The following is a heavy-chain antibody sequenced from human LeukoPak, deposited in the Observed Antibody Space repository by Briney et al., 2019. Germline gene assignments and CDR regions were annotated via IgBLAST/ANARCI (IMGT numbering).Heavy chain of an antibody. J-gene: IGHJ4*02. D-gene: IGHD1-1*01. CDR2: ISGTGRNT. Sequence: GGSLRLSCAASGFPFSTYAMSWVRHAPGKGLEWVSAISGTGRNTYYADSVKGRFTISRDNSKDTLYLQMNRLRAEDTAVYYCAKDPHKTGWNDFDYWGQGTLVTVSS. CDR3: AKDPHKTGWNDFDY. CDR1: GFPFSTYA. V-gene: IGHV3-23*01.